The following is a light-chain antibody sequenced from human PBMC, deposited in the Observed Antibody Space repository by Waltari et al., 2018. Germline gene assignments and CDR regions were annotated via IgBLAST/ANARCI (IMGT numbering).Light chain of an antibody. CDR1: SPKTGSNP. CDR2: SNN. J-gene: IGLJ1*01. Sequence: QSVLTQPPPASGTPGKGVTTSCVGTSPKTGSNPVTCNQPLPGTAPKLLIYSNNQRPSGVPDRFSGSKSGTSASLAISGLQSEDEADYYCAAWDDSLNGLYVFGTGTKVTVL. V-gene: IGLV1-44*01. CDR3: AAWDDSLNGLYV.